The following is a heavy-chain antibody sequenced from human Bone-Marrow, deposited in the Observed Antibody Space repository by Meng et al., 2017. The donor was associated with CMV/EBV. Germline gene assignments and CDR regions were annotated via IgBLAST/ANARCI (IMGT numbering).Heavy chain of an antibody. J-gene: IGHJ4*02. CDR2: IRHDGTNK. Sequence: GGSLRLSCAASGFTFDNYGMHWVRQTPGKGLEWVAFIRHDGTNKYYGDSVKGRFTISRDNSKNTVYLQMNSLRPEETAIYYCAKDLLLFGGANAYFDYWGQGKLVNVYS. V-gene: IGHV3-30*02. CDR3: AKDLLLFGGANAYFDY. CDR1: GFTFDNYG. D-gene: IGHD3-16*01.